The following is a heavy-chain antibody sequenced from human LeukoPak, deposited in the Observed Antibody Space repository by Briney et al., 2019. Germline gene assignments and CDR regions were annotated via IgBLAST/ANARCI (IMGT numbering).Heavy chain of an antibody. Sequence: ASVKVSCKASGGTFSSYAISWVRQAPGQGLEWMGRISPILGIANYAQKFQGRVTITADKSTSTAYMELSSLRSEDTAVYYCARDPLYDYVWGSYRAGSDYWGQGTLVTVSS. CDR3: ARDPLYDYVWGSYRAGSDY. CDR1: GGTFSSYA. CDR2: ISPILGIA. J-gene: IGHJ4*02. V-gene: IGHV1-69*04. D-gene: IGHD3-16*02.